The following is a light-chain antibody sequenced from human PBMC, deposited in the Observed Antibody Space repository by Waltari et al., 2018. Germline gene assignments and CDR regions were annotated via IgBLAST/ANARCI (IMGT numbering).Light chain of an antibody. Sequence: DIQMTQSPSSLSASVGANVTITSQASHDIRDDLNWYQQKRGKAPKLLIYGASNLETAVSSRFSGGRSGTDFIFSINNVQPEDIGTYYCQQYHGLPLTFGGGTTVEI. CDR1: HDIRDD. CDR3: QQYHGLPLT. J-gene: IGKJ4*01. CDR2: GAS. V-gene: IGKV1-33*01.